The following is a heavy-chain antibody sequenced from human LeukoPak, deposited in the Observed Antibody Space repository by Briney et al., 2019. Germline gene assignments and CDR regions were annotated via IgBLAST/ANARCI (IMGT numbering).Heavy chain of an antibody. J-gene: IGHJ5*02. V-gene: IGHV4-59*01. CDR2: IYYSGST. CDR1: GGSISSYY. D-gene: IGHD2-15*01. CDR3: ARDRYCSGGSCYSGWFDP. Sequence: PSETLSLTCTVSGGSISSYYWSWIRQPPGKGLEWIGYIYYSGSTNYNPSLKSRVTISVDTSKNQFSLKLSFVTAADTAVYYCARDRYCSGGSCYSGWFDPWGQGTLVTVSS.